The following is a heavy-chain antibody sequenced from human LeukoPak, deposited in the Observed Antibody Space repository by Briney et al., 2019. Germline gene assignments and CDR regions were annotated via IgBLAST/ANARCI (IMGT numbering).Heavy chain of an antibody. D-gene: IGHD3-22*01. CDR1: GYTLTELS. CDR3: ATGTISGYPYYYGMDV. V-gene: IGHV1-24*01. CDR2: FDPEDGGT. J-gene: IGHJ6*02. Sequence: GASVKVSCKVSGYTLTELSMHWVRQAPGKGLEWMGGFDPEDGGTIYAQKFQGRVTMTEDTSTDTAYMELSSLRSEDTAVYYCATGTISGYPYYYGMDVWGQGTTVTVSS.